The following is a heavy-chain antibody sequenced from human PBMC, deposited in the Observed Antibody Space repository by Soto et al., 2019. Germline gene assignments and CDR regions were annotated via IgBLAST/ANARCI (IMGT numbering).Heavy chain of an antibody. CDR3: VNLPAISATAFHAMDV. J-gene: IGHJ6*02. D-gene: IGHD3-3*01. CDR1: GDSIRSTAYF. V-gene: IGHV4-39*01. CDR2: FLFGGRL. Sequence: TSETLSLTCSVSGDSIRSTAYFWVWVRQPPWQGLDWIGNFLFGGRLYYNRTLKSRVSMSVDTSTNQFSLNLNSVTAADTAVYYCVNLPAISATAFHAMDVWGQGXTVPVS.